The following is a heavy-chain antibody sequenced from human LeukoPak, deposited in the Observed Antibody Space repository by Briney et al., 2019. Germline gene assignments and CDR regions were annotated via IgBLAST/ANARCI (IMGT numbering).Heavy chain of an antibody. CDR2: IFYSGST. D-gene: IGHD1-14*01. Sequence: PSETLSLTCTVSGVSISSYYWSWIRQSPGKGLEWIGYIFYSGSTNYNPSLKSRVTISVDTSKNQFSLKLTSVTAADTAVYYCARGGDRRGFDYWGQGTLVTVSS. CDR1: GVSISSYY. CDR3: ARGGDRRGFDY. J-gene: IGHJ4*02. V-gene: IGHV4-59*01.